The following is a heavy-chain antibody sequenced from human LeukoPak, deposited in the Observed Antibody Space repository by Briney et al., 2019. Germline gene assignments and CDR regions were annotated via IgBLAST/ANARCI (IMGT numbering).Heavy chain of an antibody. CDR2: ITNSGSTI. J-gene: IGHJ5*02. V-gene: IGHV3-11*01. CDR1: GFSFSDYY. D-gene: IGHD6-13*01. CDR3: ARVERESSSWFLTPFDP. Sequence: GGSLRLSCAASGFSFSDYYMSWARQAPGKGLEWISYITNSGSTIYYAESVKGRFTISRDDAKNSLYLQMNSLRAEDTAVYYCARVERESSSWFLTPFDPWGQGTLVTVSS.